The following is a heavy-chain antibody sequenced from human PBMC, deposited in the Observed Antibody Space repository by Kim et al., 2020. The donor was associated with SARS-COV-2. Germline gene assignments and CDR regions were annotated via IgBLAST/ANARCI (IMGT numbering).Heavy chain of an antibody. CDR3: SSGGPYSTGWYTYFDY. J-gene: IGHJ4*02. CDR2: IKSKTYGGTT. CDR1: GFNFGDYT. V-gene: IGHV3-49*04. D-gene: IGHD6-19*01. Sequence: GGSLRLSCTASGFNFGDYTMHWVRQAPGKGLEWLGFIKSKTYGGTTEYAASVKGRFTISRDDSKTIAYLQMNSLKTEDTAVYYCSSGGPYSTGWYTYFDYWGQGTLVTLSS.